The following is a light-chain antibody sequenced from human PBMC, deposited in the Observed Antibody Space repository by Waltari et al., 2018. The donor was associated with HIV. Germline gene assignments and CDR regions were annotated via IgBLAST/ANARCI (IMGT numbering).Light chain of an antibody. V-gene: IGLV3-25*03. J-gene: IGLJ2*01. CDR3: QSADSSGTYPVV. CDR1: ALPKQY. CDR2: KDS. Sequence: SYELTQPPSVSVSPGQTARITCSGDALPKQYAYWYQQKPGQSPVVVIYKDSGMASGIPERFSVSSSGTTVTLTISGVQAEDEADYYCQSADSSGTYPVVFGGGTKLTVL.